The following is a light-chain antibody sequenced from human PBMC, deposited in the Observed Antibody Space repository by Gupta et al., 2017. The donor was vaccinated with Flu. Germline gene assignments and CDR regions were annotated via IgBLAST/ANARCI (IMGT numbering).Light chain of an antibody. CDR1: NSDVGYSKV. CDR2: EAN. Sequence: SITITCNGTNSDVGYSKVVSWDQQLPGKAHKLIISEANKRAAGISNRFSGSKSGNTASLTISGLQEEDEADYYCCSYTTADTHVFGTGTKVTVL. J-gene: IGLJ1*01. CDR3: CSYTTADTHV. V-gene: IGLV2-23*01.